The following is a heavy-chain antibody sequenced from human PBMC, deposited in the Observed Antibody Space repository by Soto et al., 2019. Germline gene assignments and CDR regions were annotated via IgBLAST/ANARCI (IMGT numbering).Heavy chain of an antibody. Sequence: QVQLVESGGGVVQPGRSLRLSCAASGFTFRSYVMHWVRQAPGKGLEWVAIISYDGSNKYYVNSVKGRFTIARDNSNNTLHLQMNSLSAEDTAIYYCAKDLSREVATTTKMYYHYGVDVCGQGTKVTVSS. V-gene: IGHV3-30*18. CDR2: ISYDGSNK. CDR3: AKDLSREVATTTKMYYHYGVDV. J-gene: IGHJ6*02. CDR1: GFTFRSYV. D-gene: IGHD5-12*01.